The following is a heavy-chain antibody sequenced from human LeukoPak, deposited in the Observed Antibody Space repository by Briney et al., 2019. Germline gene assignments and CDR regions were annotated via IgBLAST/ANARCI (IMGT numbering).Heavy chain of an antibody. Sequence: GGSLRLSCAASGFTFSSYGMHWVRQAPGKGLEWVAVISYDGSNKYYADSVKGRFTISRDNSKNTLYLQMNSLRAEDTAVYYCARDDGYYDSSGYTDYWGQGTLVTVSS. D-gene: IGHD3-22*01. CDR2: ISYDGSNK. CDR1: GFTFSSYG. J-gene: IGHJ4*02. CDR3: ARDDGYYDSSGYTDY. V-gene: IGHV3-30*03.